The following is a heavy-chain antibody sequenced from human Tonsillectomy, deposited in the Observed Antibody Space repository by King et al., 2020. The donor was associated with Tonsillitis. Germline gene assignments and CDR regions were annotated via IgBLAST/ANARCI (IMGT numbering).Heavy chain of an antibody. CDR3: ARGSEGYSSSWSYWFDP. V-gene: IGHV1-46*03. J-gene: IGHJ5*02. D-gene: IGHD6-13*01. CDR1: GYTFTSYY. CDR2: INPSDGST. Sequence: QLVQSGAEVKKPGASVKVSCKASGYTFTSYYMQWVRQAPGQGLEWMGIINPSDGSTNYAQKFQGRVTMTRDTSTSTVYMELSSLGSEDPAVYYCARGSEGYSSSWSYWFDPWGQGTLVTVSS.